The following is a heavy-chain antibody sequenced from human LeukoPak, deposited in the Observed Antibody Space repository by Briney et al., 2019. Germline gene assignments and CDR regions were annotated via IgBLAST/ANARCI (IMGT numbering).Heavy chain of an antibody. CDR3: ARDSARPRGSVPKDRYYYGMDV. CDR1: GYTFTSYY. Sequence: ASVKVSCKASGYTFTSYYMHWVRQAPGQGLEWMGIINPSGGSTSYAQKFQGRVTMTRDTSTSTVYMELSSLRSEDTAVYYCARDSARPRGSVPKDRYYYGMDVWGQGTTVTVS. V-gene: IGHV1-46*01. CDR2: INPSGGST. J-gene: IGHJ6*02. D-gene: IGHD6-6*01.